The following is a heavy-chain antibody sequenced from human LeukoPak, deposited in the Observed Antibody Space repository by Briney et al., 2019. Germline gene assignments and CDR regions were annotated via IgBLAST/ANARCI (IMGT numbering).Heavy chain of an antibody. CDR3: ARDTVAARSGLDY. CDR2: ISSSSSYI. Sequence: GGSLRLSCAASGFTFSSYSMNWVRQAPGKGLEWVSSISSSSSYIYYADSVKGRFTISRDNAKTSLYLQMNSLRAEDTAVYYCARDTVAARSGLDYWGQGTLVTVSS. J-gene: IGHJ4*02. CDR1: GFTFSSYS. D-gene: IGHD6-6*01. V-gene: IGHV3-21*01.